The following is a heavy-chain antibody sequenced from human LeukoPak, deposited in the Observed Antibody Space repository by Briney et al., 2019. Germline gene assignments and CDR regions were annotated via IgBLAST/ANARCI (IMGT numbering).Heavy chain of an antibody. CDR2: INSDGSST. J-gene: IGHJ6*03. D-gene: IGHD2-15*01. Sequence: PGGSLRLSCAASGFTFSSYWMHWVRQAPGKGLVWVSRINSDGSSTSYADSVKGRFTISRDNAKNTLYLQMNSLRAEDTAVYYCARDCSGGSCYYYYMDVWGKGTTVTVSS. V-gene: IGHV3-74*01. CDR3: ARDCSGGSCYYYYMDV. CDR1: GFTFSSYW.